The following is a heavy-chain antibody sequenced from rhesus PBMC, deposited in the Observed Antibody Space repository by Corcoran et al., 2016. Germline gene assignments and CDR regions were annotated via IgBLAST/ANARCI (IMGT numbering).Heavy chain of an antibody. J-gene: IGHJ1*01. CDR2: IYCSGSST. CDR3: AREAYSGSWNAEYFEF. D-gene: IGHD6-25*01. CDR1: GGSISSSY. Sequence: QLQLQESGPGLVKPSETLSVTCAVSGGSISSSYWSWIRQAPGKALEWHGYIYCSGSSTNYNPTLKSRVTLSVDTSKTQLSLKLSSVTTADTAVYYCAREAYSGSWNAEYFEFWGQGALVTVSS. V-gene: IGHV4-169*02.